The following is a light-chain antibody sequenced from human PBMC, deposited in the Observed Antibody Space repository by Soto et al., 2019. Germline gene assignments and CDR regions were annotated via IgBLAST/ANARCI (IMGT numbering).Light chain of an antibody. V-gene: IGLV2-14*01. CDR1: SSDIGRYKF. J-gene: IGLJ2*01. Sequence: QSALTQPASVSGSPGQSITISCTGTSSDIGRYKFVSWFQQHPGKAPKLLIFEGTNRPSGVSNRFSGSKSGNTASLTISGLQAEDEAIYFCGSSTNTNTLVIFGGGTKVTVL. CDR2: EGT. CDR3: GSSTNTNTLVI.